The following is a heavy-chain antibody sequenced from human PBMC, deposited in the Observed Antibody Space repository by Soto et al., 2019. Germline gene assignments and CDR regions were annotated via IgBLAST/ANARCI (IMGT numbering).Heavy chain of an antibody. CDR1: GGTLSDHG. D-gene: IGHD3-10*01. CDR3: LRGVYGSGNNYTTPSAVDL. J-gene: IGHJ3*01. Sequence: QVQLEQSGAEVTKPGSSVKVSCKASGGTLSDHGVAWLRQAPGQGLEWMGGTTPVFNTAKYAQKFQGRVTVTADKFTNISHMELSSLRSDDTAIYFWLRGVYGSGNNYTTPSAVDLWGLGKMVSVSS. V-gene: IGHV1-69*06. CDR2: TTPVFNTA.